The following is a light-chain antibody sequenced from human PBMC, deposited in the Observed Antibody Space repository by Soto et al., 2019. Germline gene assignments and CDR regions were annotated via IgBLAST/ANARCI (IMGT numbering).Light chain of an antibody. CDR1: SSDVGRYNY. V-gene: IGLV2-8*01. Sequence: QSALTQPPSASGSPGQSVTISCTGTSSDVGRYNYASWYQQHPGKAPKLMISEVNKRASGVPDRFSGSKSGNTASLTVSGLQAEDEADYYCSSYAGTPFVFGTGTKVTVL. CDR3: SSYAGTPFV. CDR2: EVN. J-gene: IGLJ1*01.